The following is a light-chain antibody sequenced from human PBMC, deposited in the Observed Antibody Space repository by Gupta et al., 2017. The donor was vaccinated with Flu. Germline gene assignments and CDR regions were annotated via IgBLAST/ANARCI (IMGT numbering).Light chain of an antibody. CDR2: DAT. CDR1: NVGSDG. CDR3: QAWDRNSYQYV. V-gene: IGLV3-21*02. J-gene: IGLJ1*01. Sequence: SAALTQPPSVSAAPGQTATVTCRVKNVGSDGVHWYQQKLGQAPVLVVFDATSRPSGIPERFSGSNSGNTATLTISSVEGGDEADYYCQAWDRNSYQYVFGAGTRVTVL.